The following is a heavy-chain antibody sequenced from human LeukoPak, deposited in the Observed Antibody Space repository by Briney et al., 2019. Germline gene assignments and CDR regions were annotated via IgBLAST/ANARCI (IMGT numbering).Heavy chain of an antibody. D-gene: IGHD3-10*01. V-gene: IGHV3-53*01. CDR1: GFSVSTKY. J-gene: IGHJ2*01. Sequence: GGSLILSCAASGFSVSTKYMNWVRQAPGKGLQWVSIIYSGADTYYADSVKGRFTISRDTSKNTLFLHMNNLRVEDTAVYFCARVGDHYHWYLVLWGRGTLVSVSS. CDR2: IYSGADT. CDR3: ARVGDHYHWYLVL.